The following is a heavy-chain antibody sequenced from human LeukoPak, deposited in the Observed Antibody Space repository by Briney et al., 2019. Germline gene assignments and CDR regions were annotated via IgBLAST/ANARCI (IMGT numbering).Heavy chain of an antibody. J-gene: IGHJ4*02. CDR3: ASTGSYWHFDY. CDR1: SGSISSSSYY. D-gene: IGHD1-26*01. V-gene: IGHV4-39*07. CDR2: IYYSGGT. Sequence: SETLSLTCIVSSGSISSSSYYWGWIRQPPGKGLEWIGSIYYSGGTYYNPSLKSRVTISVDTSKNQFSLKLSSVTAADTAVYYCASTGSYWHFDYWGQGTLVTVSS.